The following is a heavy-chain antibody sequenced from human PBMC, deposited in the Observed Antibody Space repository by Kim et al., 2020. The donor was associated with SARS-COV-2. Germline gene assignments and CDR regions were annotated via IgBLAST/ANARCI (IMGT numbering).Heavy chain of an antibody. J-gene: IGHJ3*02. D-gene: IGHD2-21*02. CDR3: ARDIVVVTAQGGPDAFDI. V-gene: IGHV4-59*01. Sequence: KSRVTISVDTSKNQFSLKLSSVTAADTAVYYCARDIVVVTAQGGPDAFDIWGQGTMVTVSS.